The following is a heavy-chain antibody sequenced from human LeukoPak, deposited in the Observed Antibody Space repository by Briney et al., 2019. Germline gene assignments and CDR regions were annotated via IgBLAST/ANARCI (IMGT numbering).Heavy chain of an antibody. CDR3: TTRRQDGW. CDR2: IKSKSDGGTI. D-gene: IGHD2-15*01. V-gene: IGHV3-15*01. Sequence: PGGSLRLSCVGSGFTFSDAWMSWVRQAPGKGLEWVGRIKSKSDGGTIDYAAPVKGRFTISRDDSRNTLYLQMNSPKTEDTAVYYCTTRRQDGWWGQGTLVTVS. CDR1: GFTFSDAW. J-gene: IGHJ1*01.